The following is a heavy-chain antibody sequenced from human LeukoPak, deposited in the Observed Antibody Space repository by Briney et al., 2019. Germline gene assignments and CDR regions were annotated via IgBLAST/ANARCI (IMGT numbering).Heavy chain of an antibody. V-gene: IGHV3-48*01. J-gene: IGHJ4*01. CDR2: ISSGSGTM. D-gene: IGHD4-11*01. Sequence: GGSLRLSCAASGFTFNTYSINWVRQAPGKGLEWISYISSGSGTMYYADSVKGRFTISRDNANNSPYLQMNSLRAEDTAVYYCARVSCLSTVNSYYFDCWGQGALVTVSS. CDR1: GFTFNTYS. CDR3: ARVSCLSTVNSYYFDC.